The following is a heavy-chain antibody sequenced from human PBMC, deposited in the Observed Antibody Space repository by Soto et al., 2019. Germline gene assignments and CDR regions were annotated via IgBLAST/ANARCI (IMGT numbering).Heavy chain of an antibody. D-gene: IGHD3-16*01. V-gene: IGHV5-51*01. J-gene: IGHJ6*02. CDR2: IYPGDSDT. CDR1: GYGLTSYW. CDR3: AAGGISPGNYSYYAMDV. Sequence: PGESLKISCKTSGYGLTSYWIGWVRQMPGKGLEWMGFIYPGDSDTRYSPSFQGQVNISADKSISTAYLQWSSLKASDTAVYYCAAGGISPGNYSYYAMDVWGQGPTVTVSS.